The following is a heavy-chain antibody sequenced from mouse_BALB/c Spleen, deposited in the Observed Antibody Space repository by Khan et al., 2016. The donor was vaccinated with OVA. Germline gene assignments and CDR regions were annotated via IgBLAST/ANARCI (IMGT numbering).Heavy chain of an antibody. J-gene: IGHJ2*01. CDR3: ASGKSLVQYPDYIDY. CDR2: IRYSGST. CDR1: GFSITSDYA. V-gene: IGHV3-2*02. D-gene: IGHD1-2*01. Sequence: EVKLEESGPGLLKPSQSLSFSCTATGFSITSDYAWNWIRQFPGNMLEWMAYIRYSGSTTYNPSLRSRISITPDTSKNPFFLQLNSVTTEDTATYYCASGKSLVQYPDYIDYWGQGTTLTVSS.